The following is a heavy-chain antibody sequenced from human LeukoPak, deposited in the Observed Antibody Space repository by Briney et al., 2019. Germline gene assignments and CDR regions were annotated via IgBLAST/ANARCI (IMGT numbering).Heavy chain of an antibody. Sequence: GGSLRLSCAAYGFTFSSYAMHWVRQAPGRWLGWVAVIAYDGSNKYYTDSVKGRFSLSRDNSKNTLYLQMNSLRDEDTAVYYCARDGTYCSGGICDYCNDYWGQGTLV. CDR2: IAYDGSNK. V-gene: IGHV3-30*04. J-gene: IGHJ4*02. CDR3: ARDGTYCSGGICDYCNDY. CDR1: GFTFSSYA. D-gene: IGHD2-15*01.